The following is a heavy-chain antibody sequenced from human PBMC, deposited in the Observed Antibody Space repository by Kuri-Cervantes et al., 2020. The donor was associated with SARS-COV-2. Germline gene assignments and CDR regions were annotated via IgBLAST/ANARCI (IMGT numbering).Heavy chain of an antibody. Sequence: GGSLRLSCAASGFTFSDYYMSWIRQAPGKGLEWVSYISSSSSYTNYADSVKGRFTISRDNAKNSLYLQMNSLRAEDTAVYHCASFGSCWYDDAFDIWGQGTMVTVSS. CDR2: ISSSSSYT. J-gene: IGHJ3*02. CDR1: GFTFSDYY. V-gene: IGHV3-11*03. D-gene: IGHD6-19*01. CDR3: ASFGSCWYDDAFDI.